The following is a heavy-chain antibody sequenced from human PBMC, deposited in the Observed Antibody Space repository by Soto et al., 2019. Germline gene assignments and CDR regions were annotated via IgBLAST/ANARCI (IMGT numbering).Heavy chain of an antibody. D-gene: IGHD5-12*01. Sequence: GGSLRLSCAASGFTFSSYAMSWVRQAPGKGLEWVSAISGSGGSTYYADSVKGRFTISRDNSKNTLYLQMNSLRAEDMAVYYCANGYSGYDYYYYYYYLDVWGKGTTVTVSS. CDR2: ISGSGGST. CDR3: ANGYSGYDYYYYYYYLDV. J-gene: IGHJ6*03. V-gene: IGHV3-23*01. CDR1: GFTFSSYA.